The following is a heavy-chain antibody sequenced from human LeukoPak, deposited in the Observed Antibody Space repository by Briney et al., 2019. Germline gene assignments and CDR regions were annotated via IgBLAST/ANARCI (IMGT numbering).Heavy chain of an antibody. J-gene: IGHJ4*02. CDR3: AKGFYSGSYGSFDY. Sequence: PGGSLRLSCAASGFTFSSYAMSWVRQAPGKGLEWVSAISGSGGSTYYADSAKGRFTISRDNSKNTLYLQMNSLRAEDTAVYYCAKGFYSGSYGSFDYWGQGTLVTVSS. CDR2: ISGSGGST. D-gene: IGHD1-26*01. V-gene: IGHV3-23*01. CDR1: GFTFSSYA.